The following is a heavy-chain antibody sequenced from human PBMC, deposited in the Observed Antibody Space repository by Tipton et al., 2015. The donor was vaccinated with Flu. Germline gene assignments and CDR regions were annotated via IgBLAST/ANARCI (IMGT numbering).Heavy chain of an antibody. CDR2: FSVSGGAT. V-gene: IGHV3-23*01. CDR3: GKVIPELVAGLDR. D-gene: IGHD2-8*02. Sequence: SLRLSCAVSGFTLTRYGMSWVRQAPGKGLEWISGFSVSGGATFFADSVKGRFTISRDYYRNTLYLQMNSLRPDDTAVYYCGKVIPELVAGLDRWGQGTLVTVSS. CDR1: GFTLTRYG. J-gene: IGHJ5*02.